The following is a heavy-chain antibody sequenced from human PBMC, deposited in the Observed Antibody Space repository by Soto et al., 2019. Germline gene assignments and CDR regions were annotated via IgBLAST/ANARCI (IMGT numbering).Heavy chain of an antibody. CDR1: GYTFTSYG. V-gene: IGHV1-18*01. J-gene: IGHJ5*02. CDR2: ISAYNGNT. D-gene: IGHD3-10*01. Sequence: GASVKVSCKASGYTFTSYGISWVRQAPGQGLEWMGWISAYNGNTNYAQKLQGRVTMTTDTSTSTAYMELRSLRSDDTAVYYCARVEYYGSGSYYKSRSWFDPWGQGTLVTSPQ. CDR3: ARVEYYGSGSYYKSRSWFDP.